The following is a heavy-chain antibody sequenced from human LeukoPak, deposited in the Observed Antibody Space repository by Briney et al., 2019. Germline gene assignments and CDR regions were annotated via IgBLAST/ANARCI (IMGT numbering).Heavy chain of an antibody. V-gene: IGHV3-7*01. CDR3: ARDLSSGYDLFDY. CDR1: GFTFSSYW. Sequence: GGSLRLSCAASGFTFSSYWMSWVRQTPGKGLEWVANIKQDGSEKYYVDSVKGRFTTSRDNAKNSLYLQMNSLRAEDTAVYYCARDLSSGYDLFDYWGQGTLVTVSS. J-gene: IGHJ4*02. D-gene: IGHD5-12*01. CDR2: IKQDGSEK.